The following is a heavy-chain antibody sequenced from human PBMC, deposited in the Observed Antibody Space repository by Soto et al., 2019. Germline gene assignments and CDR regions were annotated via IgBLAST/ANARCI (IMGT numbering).Heavy chain of an antibody. CDR3: AHSRHITMVRGVIRVPFGG. CDR2: IYWDDDK. CDR1: GFSLSTSGVG. D-gene: IGHD3-10*01. V-gene: IGHV2-5*02. J-gene: IGHJ4*02. Sequence: SGPTLVKPTQTLTLTCTFSGFSLSTSGVGVGWIRQPPGKALEWLALIYWDDDKRYSPSLKSRLTITKDTSKNQVVLTMTNMDPVDTATYYCAHSRHITMVRGVIRVPFGGWGQGTLVTVSS.